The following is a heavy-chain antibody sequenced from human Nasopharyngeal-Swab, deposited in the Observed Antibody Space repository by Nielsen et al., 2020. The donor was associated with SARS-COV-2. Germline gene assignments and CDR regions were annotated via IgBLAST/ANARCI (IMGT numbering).Heavy chain of an antibody. CDR2: INPSGGST. J-gene: IGHJ6*02. Sequence: ASVKVSCKASGYTFTSYYMHWVRQAPGQGLEWMGIINPSGGSTSYAQKFQGRVTMTRDTSTSTVYMELSSLRSEDTAVYYCASMAVTMVRGAPTPYYYYGMDVWGQGTTVTVSS. CDR3: ASMAVTMVRGAPTPYYYYGMDV. CDR1: GYTFTSYY. V-gene: IGHV1-46*01. D-gene: IGHD3-10*01.